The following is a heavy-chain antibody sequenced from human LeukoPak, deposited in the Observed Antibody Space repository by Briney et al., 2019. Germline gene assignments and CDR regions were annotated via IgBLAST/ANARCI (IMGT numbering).Heavy chain of an antibody. D-gene: IGHD2/OR15-2a*01. CDR2: ISYDGSNK. CDR1: GFTFSSYG. Sequence: GSLRLSCGASGFTFSSYGMHWVRQAPGKGLEWVAVISYDGSNKYYADSVKGRFTISRDNSKNTLYLQMNSLRAEDTAVYYCAKDVSALSHYYGMDVWGQGTTVTVSS. J-gene: IGHJ6*02. V-gene: IGHV3-30*18. CDR3: AKDVSALSHYYGMDV.